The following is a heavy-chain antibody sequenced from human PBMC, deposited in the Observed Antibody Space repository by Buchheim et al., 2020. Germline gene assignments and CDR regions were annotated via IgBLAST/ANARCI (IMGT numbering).Heavy chain of an antibody. CDR2: ISSSSSTI. V-gene: IGHV3-48*01. Sequence: EVQLVESGGGLVQPGGSLRLSCAASGFTFSSYSMNWVRQAPGKGLEWVSYISSSSSTIYYADSVKGRFTISSDNAKNSLYLQMNSLRAEDTAVYYCARVGECSSTSCYTYYYYGMDVWGQGTT. CDR3: ARVGECSSTSCYTYYYYGMDV. CDR1: GFTFSSYS. J-gene: IGHJ6*02. D-gene: IGHD2-2*02.